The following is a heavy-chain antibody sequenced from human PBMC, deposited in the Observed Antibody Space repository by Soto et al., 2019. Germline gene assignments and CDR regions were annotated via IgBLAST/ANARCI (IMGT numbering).Heavy chain of an antibody. Sequence: SETLSLTCAVYGGSFSGYYWSWIRQLPGKGLEWIGYIYSSGATHYNPSLQSRVTISVDRSKNQFSLKLSSVTAADTAVYYCARHFSVDYFDYWGQGALVTVSS. CDR3: ARHFSVDYFDY. CDR2: IYSSGAT. V-gene: IGHV4-34*01. J-gene: IGHJ4*02. CDR1: GGSFSGYY.